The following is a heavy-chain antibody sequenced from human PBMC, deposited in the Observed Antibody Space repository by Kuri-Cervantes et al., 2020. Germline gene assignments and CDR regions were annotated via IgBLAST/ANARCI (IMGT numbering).Heavy chain of an antibody. V-gene: IGHV4-30-4*01. CDR3: ARATYYYGSGSYFY. CDR1: GASINSDDYY. J-gene: IGHJ4*02. D-gene: IGHD3-10*01. CDR2: IFSSGSGTA. Sequence: SETLSLTCTVSGASINSDDYYWSWIRQPPGKGLEWIAYIFSSGSGTAYYNPSLKSRVTISVDTSKNQFSLKLSSVTAADTAVYYCARATYYYGSGSYFYWGQGTLVTVSS.